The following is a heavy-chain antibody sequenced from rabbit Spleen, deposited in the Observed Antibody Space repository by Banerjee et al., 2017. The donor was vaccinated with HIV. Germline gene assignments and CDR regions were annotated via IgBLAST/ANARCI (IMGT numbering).Heavy chain of an antibody. V-gene: IGHV1S40*01. D-gene: IGHD1-1*01. Sequence: QSLEESGGGLVQPEGSLTLTCKASGVSFSDKDVMCWVRQAPGTGLEWIGCVNTVTGKSVYASWAKGRFSMSRTSSTTVTLQMTSLTAADTATYFCARDLVAVIGWNFNLWGQGTLVTVS. J-gene: IGHJ4*01. CDR2: VNTVTGKS. CDR3: ARDLVAVIGWNFNL. CDR1: GVSFSDKDV.